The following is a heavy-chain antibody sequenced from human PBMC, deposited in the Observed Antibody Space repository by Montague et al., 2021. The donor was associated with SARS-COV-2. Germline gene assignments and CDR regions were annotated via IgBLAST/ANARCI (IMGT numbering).Heavy chain of an antibody. J-gene: IGHJ3*02. CDR2: INQGGAP. Sequence: SETLSLTCAVSRGSFSNYYWTWIRQSAGKGLEWIGEINQGGAPNYTPSLKSRVTISLDTSKKQISLKLNSVTVADTAVFFCARGRPVLESFRHLDSISSGALDIWAQGSLVIVSS. CDR3: ARGRPVLESFRHLDSISSGALDI. V-gene: IGHV4-34*01. D-gene: IGHD3/OR15-3a*01. CDR1: RGSFSNYY.